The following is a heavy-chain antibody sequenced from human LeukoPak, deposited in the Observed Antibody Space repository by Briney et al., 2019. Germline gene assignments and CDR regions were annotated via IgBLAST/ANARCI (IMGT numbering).Heavy chain of an antibody. Sequence: GRCHRPSRAASGFTFSSHWMSCVSQAPGKGLEWVAKIKQDGSEKYYVCSVKGRFTISRDNAKNSLYLQMNSLRAEDTAVYYCARDSSSFSYYYYGMDVWGKGTTVTVSS. J-gene: IGHJ6*04. CDR1: GFTFSSHW. D-gene: IGHD6-13*01. V-gene: IGHV3-7*03. CDR3: ARDSSSFSYYYYGMDV. CDR2: IKQDGSEK.